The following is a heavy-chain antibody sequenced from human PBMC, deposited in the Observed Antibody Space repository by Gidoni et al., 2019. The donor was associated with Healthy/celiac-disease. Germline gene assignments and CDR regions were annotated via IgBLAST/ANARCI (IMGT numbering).Heavy chain of an antibody. J-gene: IGHJ6*02. CDR1: GFTISSYW. V-gene: IGHV3-7*01. Sequence: EVQLVESGGGLVQPGGSLRLSCAASGFTISSYWMNWVRQAPGKGLEWVANIKQDGSEKYYVDSVKGRFTISRDNAKNSLYLQMNSLRAEDTAVYYCARGEKSRKYYYGMDVWGQGTTVTVSS. CDR2: IKQDGSEK. CDR3: ARGEKSRKYYYGMDV.